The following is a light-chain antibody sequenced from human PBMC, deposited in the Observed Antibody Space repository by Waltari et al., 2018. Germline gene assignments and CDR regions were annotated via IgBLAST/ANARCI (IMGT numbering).Light chain of an antibody. CDR2: EDN. CDR3: YSTDSSSFPL. J-gene: IGLJ3*02. CDR1: AFPKKY. Sequence: SHELKQPPSVSVSPGKTARITCSGDAFPKKYIYWFQQKSGQAPVMLIYEDNKRPSGIPGRFSGSSSGTLATLTVSGAVVEDEGDYYCYSTDSSSFPLFGGGTRLTVL. V-gene: IGLV3-10*01.